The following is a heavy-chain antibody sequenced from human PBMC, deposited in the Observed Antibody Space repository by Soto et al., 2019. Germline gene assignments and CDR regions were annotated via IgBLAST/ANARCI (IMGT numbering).Heavy chain of an antibody. CDR2: IYYSGST. CDR1: GGSISSGDYY. Sequence: SETLSLTCTVCGGSISSGDYYWSWIRQPPGKGLEWIGYIYYSGSTNYNPSLKSRVTISVDTSKNQFSLKLSSVTAADTAVYYCARLYGFSGFDYWGQGTLVTVSS. CDR3: ARLYGFSGFDY. V-gene: IGHV4-30-4*01. D-gene: IGHD6-25*01. J-gene: IGHJ4*02.